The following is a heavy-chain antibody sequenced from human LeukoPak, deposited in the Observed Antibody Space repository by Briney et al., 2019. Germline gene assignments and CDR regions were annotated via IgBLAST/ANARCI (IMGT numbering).Heavy chain of an antibody. CDR1: GGSFSGYY. Sequence: RTSETLSLTCAVYGGSFSGYYWSWIRQPPGKGLEWIGEINHSGSTNYNPSLKSRVTISVDTSKNQFSLKLSSVTAADTAVYYCARDLGGYGDYGTNFDYWGQGTLVTVSS. J-gene: IGHJ4*02. V-gene: IGHV4-34*01. D-gene: IGHD4-17*01. CDR3: ARDLGGYGDYGTNFDY. CDR2: INHSGST.